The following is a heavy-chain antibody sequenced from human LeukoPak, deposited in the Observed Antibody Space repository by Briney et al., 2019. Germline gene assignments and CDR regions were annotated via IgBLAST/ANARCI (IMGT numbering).Heavy chain of an antibody. CDR3: ARGVYSNHHDY. J-gene: IGHJ4*02. CDR1: GHTLTNYE. V-gene: IGHV1-8*01. Sequence: SVKVSCKASGHTLTNYEINWVRQATGQGLEWMGWMNPNSGNTAYTQKFQGRVIITCNTSISTAYMELSSLRPEDTAVYYCARGVYSNHHDYWGQGTLVTVSS. CDR2: MNPNSGNT. D-gene: IGHD1-26*01.